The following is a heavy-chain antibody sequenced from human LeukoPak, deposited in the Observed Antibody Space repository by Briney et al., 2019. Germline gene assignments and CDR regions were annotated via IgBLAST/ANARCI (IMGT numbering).Heavy chain of an antibody. CDR2: ISSSSSTI. Sequence: PGGSLRLSRAASGFTFSSYSMNWVRQAPGKGLEWVSYISSSSSTIYYADSVKGRFTISRDNAKNSLYLQMNSLRAEDTAVYYCARVASYPPGWYYFDYWGQGTLVTVSS. V-gene: IGHV3-48*01. D-gene: IGHD1-26*01. J-gene: IGHJ4*02. CDR3: ARVASYPPGWYYFDY. CDR1: GFTFSSYS.